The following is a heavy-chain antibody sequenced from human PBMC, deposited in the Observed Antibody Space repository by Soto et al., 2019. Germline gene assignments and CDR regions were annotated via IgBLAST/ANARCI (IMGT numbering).Heavy chain of an antibody. V-gene: IGHV1-18*01. D-gene: IGHD3-10*01. CDR2: IGAYNGNT. Sequence: ASVKVSCKASGYTFTNYGITWGRQAPGQGLEWMGWIGAYNGNTHYTERLQGRVTMTTDTSTSTAYMELRGLRSDDSAVYYFARPLITMVRGPNEGAFDIWGQGTMVT. CDR1: GYTFTNYG. J-gene: IGHJ3*02. CDR3: ARPLITMVRGPNEGAFDI.